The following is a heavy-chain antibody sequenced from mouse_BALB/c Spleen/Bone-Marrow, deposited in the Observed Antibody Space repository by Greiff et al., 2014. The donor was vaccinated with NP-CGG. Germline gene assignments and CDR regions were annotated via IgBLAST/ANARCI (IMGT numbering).Heavy chain of an antibody. CDR3: APYYYGSSQFAY. J-gene: IGHJ3*01. V-gene: IGHV14-3*02. D-gene: IGHD1-1*01. CDR2: IDPANGNT. CDR1: GFNIKDTY. Sequence: EVMLVESGAELVKPGASVKLSCTASGFNIKDTYMHWVKQRPEQGLEWIGRIDPANGNTKYDPKFQGKATITADTSSNTAYLQLRSLTSEDTAVYYCAPYYYGSSQFAYWGQGTLVTVSA.